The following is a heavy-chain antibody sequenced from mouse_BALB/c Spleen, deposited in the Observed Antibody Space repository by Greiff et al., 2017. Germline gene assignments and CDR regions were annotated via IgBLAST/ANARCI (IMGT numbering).Heavy chain of an antibody. CDR2: INPSNGGT. D-gene: IGHD2-1*01. V-gene: IGHV1S81*02. J-gene: IGHJ3*01. Sequence: VQLQQSGAELVKPGASVKLSCKASGYTFTSYYMYWVKQRPGQGLEWIGGINPSNGGTNFNEKFKSKATLTVDKSSSTAYMQLSSLTSEDSAVYYCTRSGNYSFAYWGQGTLVTVSA. CDR3: TRSGNYSFAY. CDR1: GYTFTSYY.